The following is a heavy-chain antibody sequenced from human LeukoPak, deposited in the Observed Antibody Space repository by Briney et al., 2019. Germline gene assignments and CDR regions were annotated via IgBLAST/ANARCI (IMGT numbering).Heavy chain of an antibody. CDR1: GGSISSYY. V-gene: IGHV4-59*01. CDR3: ATGVHGIAATGDYYFDY. J-gene: IGHJ4*02. CDR2: MYYRGNT. D-gene: IGHD6-13*01. Sequence: SETLSLTCTVSGGSISSYYWSWIRQPPGKGLEWIGYMYYRGNTNYDPSLKSRVTISIDTPNNQFSLKLSSVTAADTAVYYCATGVHGIAATGDYYFDYWGQGTLVTVSS.